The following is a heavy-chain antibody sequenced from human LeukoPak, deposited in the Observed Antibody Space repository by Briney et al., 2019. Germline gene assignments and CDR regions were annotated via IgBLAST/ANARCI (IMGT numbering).Heavy chain of an antibody. CDR2: ISAYNENT. CDR3: ARASISAAESDY. V-gene: IGHV1-18*01. CDR1: GYTFSSYG. J-gene: IGHJ4*02. Sequence: ALVKVSCKASGYTFSSYGISWVRQAPGQGLEWMGWISAYNENTDYAQKLQDRVTMTTDTSTSTAYMELRSLTSDDTAVYYCARASISAAESDYWGQGTLVTVSS. D-gene: IGHD6-13*01.